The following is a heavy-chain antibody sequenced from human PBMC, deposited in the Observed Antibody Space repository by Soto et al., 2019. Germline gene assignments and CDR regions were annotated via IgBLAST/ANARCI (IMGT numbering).Heavy chain of an antibody. CDR1: GGSISSSNYY. CDR2: IYYSGST. J-gene: IGHJ5*02. CDR3: ARDRFGIAARYWFDP. Sequence: SETLSLTCTVSGGSISSSNYYWSWIRQHPGKGLEWIGYIYYSGSTYYNPSLKSRVTISVDTSKNQFSLKLSSVTAADTAVYYCARDRFGIAARYWFDPWGQGTLVTVSS. V-gene: IGHV4-31*03. D-gene: IGHD6-6*01.